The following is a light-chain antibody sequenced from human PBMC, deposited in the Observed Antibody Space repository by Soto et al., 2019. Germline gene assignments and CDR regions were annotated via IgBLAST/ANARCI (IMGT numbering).Light chain of an antibody. V-gene: IGKV1-5*03. Sequence: DVQMTQSPSTLSASVGDKVTITCRASQSLPSTWLAWFQQRPGKAPNVLISKGSAITSGVSSRFCSGGSATKFTLTISSMQQDDVVTYSCQQHAARSPWTFGQGTKVENK. J-gene: IGKJ1*01. CDR2: KGS. CDR1: QSLPSTW. CDR3: QQHAARSPWT.